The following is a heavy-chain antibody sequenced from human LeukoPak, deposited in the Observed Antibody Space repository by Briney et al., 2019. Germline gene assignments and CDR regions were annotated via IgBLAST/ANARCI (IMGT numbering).Heavy chain of an antibody. J-gene: IGHJ5*02. CDR1: GFNFSNYW. V-gene: IGHV3-7*01. CDR2: IKQDGSEK. CDR3: ARDRDWFDP. Sequence: PGGSLRLSCVASGFNFSNYWMSWVRQAPVEGLEWVANIKQDGSEKYYVDSVKGRFTISRDNAKNSLYLQMNSLRAEDTAVYYCARDRDWFDPWGQGTLVTVSP. D-gene: IGHD3-10*01.